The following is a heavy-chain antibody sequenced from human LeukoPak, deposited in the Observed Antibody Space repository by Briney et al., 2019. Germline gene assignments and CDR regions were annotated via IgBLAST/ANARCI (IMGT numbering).Heavy chain of an antibody. CDR2: IYYSGST. J-gene: IGHJ4*02. CDR3: ARGPRWLATSRFDY. Sequence: KSSETLSLTCTVSGGSISSSSYYWGWIRQPPGKGLEWIGSIYYSGSTYYNPSLKSRVTISVDTSKNQFSLKLSSVTAADTAVYYCARGPRWLATSRFDYWGQGTLVTVSS. D-gene: IGHD5-24*01. V-gene: IGHV4-39*01. CDR1: GGSISSSSYY.